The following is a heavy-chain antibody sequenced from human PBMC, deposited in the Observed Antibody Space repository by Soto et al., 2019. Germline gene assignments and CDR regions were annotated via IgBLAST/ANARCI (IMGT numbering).Heavy chain of an antibody. CDR1: GGSISSYY. CDR3: ARGVGPAAGTRIWFDP. CDR2: IYYSGST. Sequence: SETLSLTCTVSGGSISSYYWSWIRQPPGKGLEWIGYIYYSGSTNYNPSLKSRVTISVDTSKNQFSLKLSSVTAADTAVYYCARGVGPAAGTRIWFDPWGQGTLVTVSS. V-gene: IGHV4-59*01. J-gene: IGHJ5*02. D-gene: IGHD6-13*01.